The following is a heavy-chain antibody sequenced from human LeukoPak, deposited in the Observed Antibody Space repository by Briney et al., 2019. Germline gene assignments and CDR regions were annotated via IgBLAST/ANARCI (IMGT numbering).Heavy chain of an antibody. Sequence: ASVKVSCKASGYTFTSYDINWERQATGQGLEWMGWMNPNSGNTGFAQKFQGRVTMTRNTSISTAYMELSSLRSEDTAVYYCARGPTQVVVLGYYYMDVWGKGTTVTVSS. D-gene: IGHD2-2*01. V-gene: IGHV1-8*01. CDR2: MNPNSGNT. J-gene: IGHJ6*03. CDR3: ARGPTQVVVLGYYYMDV. CDR1: GYTFTSYD.